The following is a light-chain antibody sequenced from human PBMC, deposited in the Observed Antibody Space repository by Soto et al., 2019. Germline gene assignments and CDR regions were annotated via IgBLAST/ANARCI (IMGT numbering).Light chain of an antibody. Sequence: QSGLTQPPSASGCPGQSVTISCTGTSSDVGGYNYVSWYQQHPGKAPKLMIYEVSKRPSGVPDRFSGSKSGNTASLTVSGLQAEDEADYYCSSYAGSNNLVFGGGTKLTVL. J-gene: IGLJ2*01. CDR3: SSYAGSNNLV. CDR2: EVS. V-gene: IGLV2-8*01. CDR1: SSDVGGYNY.